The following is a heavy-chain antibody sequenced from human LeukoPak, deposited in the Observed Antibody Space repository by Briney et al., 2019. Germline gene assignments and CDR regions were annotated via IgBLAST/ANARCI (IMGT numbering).Heavy chain of an antibody. J-gene: IGHJ4*02. CDR3: ATDTSYSWYDTFGEY. CDR1: AYTFTSHG. Sequence: ASVKVSCKASAYTFTSHGISWVRQAPGQGLQGLGWISPSNGNTDYAQKFQGRVTITTDISTTTAYLELRSLRSDDTAVYYCATDTSYSWYDTFGEYWGQGTLVTVSS. CDR2: ISPSNGNT. D-gene: IGHD5-12*01. V-gene: IGHV1-18*01.